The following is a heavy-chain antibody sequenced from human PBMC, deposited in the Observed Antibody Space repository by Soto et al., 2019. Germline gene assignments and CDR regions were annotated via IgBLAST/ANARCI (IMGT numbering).Heavy chain of an antibody. Sequence: QVQLVQSGAEVKKPGSSVKVSCKASGGTFSSYTISWVRQAPGQGLEWMGRIIPILGIANYAQKFQGRVKITADKSTSTAYMELSSLRSEDTAVYYCARGSAARPDGAYFDYWGQGTLVTVSS. CDR2: IIPILGIA. V-gene: IGHV1-69*02. D-gene: IGHD6-6*01. J-gene: IGHJ4*02. CDR1: GGTFSSYT. CDR3: ARGSAARPDGAYFDY.